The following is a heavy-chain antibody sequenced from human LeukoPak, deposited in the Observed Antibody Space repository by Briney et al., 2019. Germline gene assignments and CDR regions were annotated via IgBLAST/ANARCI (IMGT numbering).Heavy chain of an antibody. CDR1: GFTFDDYA. V-gene: IGHV3-9*01. CDR2: ISWNSNNI. D-gene: IGHD3-22*01. CDR3: AKDDDSDRGFDY. J-gene: IGHJ4*01. Sequence: SLRLSCAASGFTFDDYAMHWVRQAPGKGLEWVSGISWNSNNIDYADSVKGRFTISRDNAKNSLHLQMNSLRPEDTALYYCAKDDDSDRGFDYWGQGTLVTVSS.